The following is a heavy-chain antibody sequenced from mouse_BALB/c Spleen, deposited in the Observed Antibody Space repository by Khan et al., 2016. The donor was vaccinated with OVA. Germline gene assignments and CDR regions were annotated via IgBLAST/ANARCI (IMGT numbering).Heavy chain of an antibody. CDR2: IWSGGST. J-gene: IGHJ4*01. Sequence: QVQLKQSGPGLVAPSQNLSITCTVSGFSLSDYDVSWIRQPPGKGLEWLGVIWSGGSTYYNSVLKSRLSISKDNSKSQVFLRMSSLQSDDTAMFYCAKGVWSYYYTLDYWGQGTSVTVSS. CDR1: GFSLSDYD. V-gene: IGHV2-6-5*01. CDR3: AKGVWSYYYTLDY.